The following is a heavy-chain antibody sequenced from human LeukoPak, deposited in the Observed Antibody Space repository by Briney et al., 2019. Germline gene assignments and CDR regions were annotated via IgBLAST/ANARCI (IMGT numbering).Heavy chain of an antibody. CDR1: RFTFNTYW. CDR3: ATKHGDYGDAFDI. D-gene: IGHD4-17*01. Sequence: GGSLRLSCAASRFTFNTYWMHWVRQAPGKGLVWVSRIDSDGNSTAYADSVKGRFTISRDNAKNTLYLQMNSLRAEDTAVYYCATKHGDYGDAFDIWGQGTMVTVSS. V-gene: IGHV3-74*01. CDR2: IDSDGNST. J-gene: IGHJ3*02.